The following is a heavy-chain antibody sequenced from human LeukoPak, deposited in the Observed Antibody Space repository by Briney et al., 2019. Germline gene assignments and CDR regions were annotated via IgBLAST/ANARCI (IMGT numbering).Heavy chain of an antibody. CDR3: ARHLIAVAVNHYYYGIDV. D-gene: IGHD6-19*01. J-gene: IGHJ6*02. Sequence: ASVKVSCKASGYTFTSYAMHWVRPAPGQRLEWMGWINAGNGNTIYSQKFQGRVTITRDTSATTAYMELSSLRSEDTAVYYCARHLIAVAVNHYYYGIDVWGQGTTVTVSS. CDR2: INAGNGNT. CDR1: GYTFTSYA. V-gene: IGHV1-3*01.